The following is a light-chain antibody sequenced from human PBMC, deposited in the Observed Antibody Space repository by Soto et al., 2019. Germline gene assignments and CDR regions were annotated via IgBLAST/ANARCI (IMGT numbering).Light chain of an antibody. CDR3: QQYNGYWT. CDR1: QSISGS. CDR2: EAS. Sequence: DIQMTQSPSTLSASVGDRVTITCRASQSISGSLAWYQQKPGKAPKLLIYEASNLKSGVPSRFSGSGSGTEYTLTISSLQPDDSASYYCQQYNGYWTFGLGTRVEIK. V-gene: IGKV1-5*03. J-gene: IGKJ1*01.